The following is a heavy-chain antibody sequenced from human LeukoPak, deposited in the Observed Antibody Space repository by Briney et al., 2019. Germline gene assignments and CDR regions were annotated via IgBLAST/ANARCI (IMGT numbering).Heavy chain of an antibody. CDR3: ARTSKVTSAMDI. CDR2: INAAGHT. D-gene: IGHD4-23*01. J-gene: IGHJ3*02. V-gene: IGHV3-13*01. Sequence: GGSLRLSCEASGFTFNTYDLHWVRQDIGKGLEWISNINAAGHTFYSGSVTGRFTISRENARNSLYLQMNNVRVGDTAVYYCARTSKVTSAMDIWGQGTVVIVSS. CDR1: GFTFNTYD.